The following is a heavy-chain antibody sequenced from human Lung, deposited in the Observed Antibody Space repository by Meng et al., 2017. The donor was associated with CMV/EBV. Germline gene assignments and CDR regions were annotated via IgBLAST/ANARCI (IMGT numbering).Heavy chain of an antibody. Sequence: ASXXVSXKASGYTFTDYYLHWVRQAPGQGLEWMAWINVYSGGTNSAQKFQGRVALTRDTSIRTAYMELSSLRSDDTAVYYCARVYCGGNCSFDYWGQGMLVNGAS. D-gene: IGHD2-21*01. CDR3: ARVYCGGNCSFDY. CDR1: GYTFTDYY. J-gene: IGHJ4*02. CDR2: INVYSGGT. V-gene: IGHV1-2*02.